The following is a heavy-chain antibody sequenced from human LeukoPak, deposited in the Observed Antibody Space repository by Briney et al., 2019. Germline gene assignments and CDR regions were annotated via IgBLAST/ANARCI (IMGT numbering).Heavy chain of an antibody. D-gene: IGHD3-9*01. Sequence: SETLSLTCTVSGGSISSYYWSWIRQPPGKGLEWIGYIYYSGSTNYNPSLKSRVTISVDTSKNQFSLKLSSVTAADTAVYYCARHGERYLDWLSHLNYYYGMDVWGQGTTVTVSS. J-gene: IGHJ6*02. CDR3: ARHGERYLDWLSHLNYYYGMDV. CDR1: GGSISSYY. V-gene: IGHV4-59*08. CDR2: IYYSGST.